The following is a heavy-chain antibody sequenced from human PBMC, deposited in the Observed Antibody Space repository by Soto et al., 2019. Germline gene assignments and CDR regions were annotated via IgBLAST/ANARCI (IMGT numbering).Heavy chain of an antibody. Sequence: QVQLQESGPGLVKPSQTLSLTCTVSGGPISGGGYYWSWIRRYPGRGLEWIGYIYYTGSTFYSPSLKSRVTMSVDTSKNQFSLKLTSVTAADTAVYYCARTGDPYRVFDSWGQGTLVTVSS. CDR2: IYYTGST. CDR1: GGPISGGGYY. D-gene: IGHD3-10*01. V-gene: IGHV4-31*03. J-gene: IGHJ4*02. CDR3: ARTGDPYRVFDS.